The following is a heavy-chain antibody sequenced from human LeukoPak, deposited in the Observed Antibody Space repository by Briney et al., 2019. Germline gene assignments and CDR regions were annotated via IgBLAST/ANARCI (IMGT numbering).Heavy chain of an antibody. J-gene: IGHJ4*02. CDR2: IYHSGST. Sequence: SQTLSLTCTVSGGSISSGGYYWSWIRQPPGKGLEWIGYIYHSGSTYYNPSLKSRVTISVDRSKNQFSLKLSSVTAADTAVYYCARVEVTVGGPSYWGQGTLVTVSS. CDR3: ARVEVTVGGPSY. D-gene: IGHD3-22*01. V-gene: IGHV4-30-2*01. CDR1: GGSISSGGYY.